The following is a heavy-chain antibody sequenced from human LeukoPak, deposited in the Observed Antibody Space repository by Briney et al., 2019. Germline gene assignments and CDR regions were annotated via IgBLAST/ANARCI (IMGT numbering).Heavy chain of an antibody. CDR2: INPNSGGT. D-gene: IGHD6-19*01. CDR3: ARASGEYMGSGWLDY. V-gene: IGHV1-2*02. Sequence: ASVKVSCKASGYTFTGYYMHWVRQAPGQGLEWMGWINPNSGGTNYAQKFQGRVTMTRDTSISTAYMELSRLRSDDTAVYYCARASGEYMGSGWLDYWGQGTLVTVSS. J-gene: IGHJ4*02. CDR1: GYTFTGYY.